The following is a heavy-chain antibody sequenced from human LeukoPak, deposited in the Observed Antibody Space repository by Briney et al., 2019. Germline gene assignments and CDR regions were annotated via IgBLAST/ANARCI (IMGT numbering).Heavy chain of an antibody. D-gene: IGHD5-18*01. V-gene: IGHV4-4*02. CDR3: AISTAWRYYFDY. J-gene: IGHJ4*02. CDR2: IYHGGNT. Sequence: SGALSLTCAVSGGSISSSNWWSWVRQPPGKGLEWIGEIYHGGNTNYNPSLKSRVTISVDKSKNQFSLKLSYVTAADTAVYYCAISTAWRYYFDYWGQGTLVTVSS. CDR1: GGSISSSNW.